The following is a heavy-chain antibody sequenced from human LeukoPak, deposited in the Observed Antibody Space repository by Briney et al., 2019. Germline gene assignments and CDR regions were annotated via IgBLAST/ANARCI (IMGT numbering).Heavy chain of an antibody. CDR3: ARRYYYNWLDP. Sequence: SETLSLTCTVSGGSISSSSYYWGWIRQPPGKGLEWIGSIYYSGSTYYNPSLKSRVTISVDTSKNQFSLKLSSVTAADTAVYYCARRYYYNWLDPWGQGTLVTVSS. CDR2: IYYSGST. CDR1: GGSISSSSYY. J-gene: IGHJ5*02. D-gene: IGHD2/OR15-2a*01. V-gene: IGHV4-39*01.